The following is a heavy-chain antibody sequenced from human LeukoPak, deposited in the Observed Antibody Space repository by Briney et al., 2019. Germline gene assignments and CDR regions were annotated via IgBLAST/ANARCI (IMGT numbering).Heavy chain of an antibody. D-gene: IGHD6-19*01. Sequence: ASVKVSCKASGYTFTSYDINWVRQATGQGLEWMGWMNPNSGNTGYAQKFQGRVTMTRNTSISTAYMELSSLRSEDTAVYYCAKDQSSSGCLDYWGQGTLVTVSS. V-gene: IGHV1-8*01. CDR3: AKDQSSSGCLDY. CDR2: MNPNSGNT. CDR1: GYTFTSYD. J-gene: IGHJ4*02.